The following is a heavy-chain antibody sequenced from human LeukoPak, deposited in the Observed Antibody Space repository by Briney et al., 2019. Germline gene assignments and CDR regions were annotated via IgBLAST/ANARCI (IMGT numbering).Heavy chain of an antibody. CDR3: AKDLLRYPYYMDV. Sequence: GGSLRLSCAASGFTFDDYAMHWVRQAPGKGLEWVSGISWNSGSIGYADSVKGRFTISRDNAKNTLYLQMNSLRAEDTAVYYCAKDLLRYPYYMDVWGKGTTVTISS. CDR1: GFTFDDYA. CDR2: ISWNSGSI. V-gene: IGHV3-9*01. D-gene: IGHD3-9*01. J-gene: IGHJ6*03.